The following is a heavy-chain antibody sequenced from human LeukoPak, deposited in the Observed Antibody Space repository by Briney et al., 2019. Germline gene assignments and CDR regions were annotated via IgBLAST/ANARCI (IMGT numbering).Heavy chain of an antibody. D-gene: IGHD4-17*01. J-gene: IGHJ5*02. CDR3: ARDVHGDYGSGWFDP. Sequence: SVKVSCXTSGGTFNNSAISWVRQAPGQGLEWLGGIMPLFGTAGYAQKFQGRVTITKDESTRTVYLELTSLTSDDTAVYYCARDVHGDYGSGWFDPWGQGTLVSVSS. CDR1: GGTFNNSA. V-gene: IGHV1-69*05. CDR2: IMPLFGTA.